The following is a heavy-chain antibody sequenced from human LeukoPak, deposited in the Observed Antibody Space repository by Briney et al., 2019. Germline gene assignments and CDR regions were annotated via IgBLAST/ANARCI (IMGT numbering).Heavy chain of an antibody. CDR2: ISWNSGNI. CDR1: GFSFDDSA. CDR3: AKSYSKRTTYYYYGMDV. D-gene: IGHD4-11*01. Sequence: PGGSLRLSCAASGFSFDDSAMHWVRQAPGKGLEWVSGISWNSGNIGYADSVRGRFTISRDNAKNSLYLQMNSLRAEDTALYYCAKSYSKRTTYYYYGMDVWGQGTTVTVSS. V-gene: IGHV3-9*01. J-gene: IGHJ6*02.